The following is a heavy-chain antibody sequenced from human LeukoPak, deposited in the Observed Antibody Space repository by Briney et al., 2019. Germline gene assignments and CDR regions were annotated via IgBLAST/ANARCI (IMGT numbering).Heavy chain of an antibody. V-gene: IGHV3-23*01. D-gene: IGHD6-25*01. CDR1: GFTFSSYA. CDR2: FSGNGGSI. J-gene: IGHJ4*02. Sequence: HPGGSLRLSCAASGFTFSSYAMNWVRQAPGKGLEWVSGFSGNGGSIYYADSVKGRFTISRDNSKNTLFLQINSLRAEDTAVYYCARGHIAADYWGQGTLVTVSS. CDR3: ARGHIAADY.